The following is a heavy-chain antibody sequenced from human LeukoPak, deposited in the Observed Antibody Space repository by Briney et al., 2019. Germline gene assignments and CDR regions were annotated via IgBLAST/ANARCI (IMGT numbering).Heavy chain of an antibody. Sequence: GGSLRLSCAASGFTFSDYYMSWIRQAPGKGLEWVSYITNSGSTIYYADSVKGRFTISRDNAKNSLYLQMNSLRAEDTAVYYCARESEIRFLEWLFDFDYWGQGTLVTVSS. D-gene: IGHD3-3*01. J-gene: IGHJ4*02. CDR1: GFTFSDYY. CDR3: ARESEIRFLEWLFDFDY. V-gene: IGHV3-11*04. CDR2: ITNSGSTI.